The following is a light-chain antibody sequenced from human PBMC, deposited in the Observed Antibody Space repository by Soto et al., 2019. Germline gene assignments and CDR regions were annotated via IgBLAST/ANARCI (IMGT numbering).Light chain of an antibody. Sequence: QSVLTQPPSASGTPGQRVTISCSGSSSNIGSNTVNWYQQLPGTAPKLLIYSNNQRPSGVPDRLSGSKSGTSASLAISGLKSEDEAEYYCAAWDDSLNGWVFGGGTKLTVL. CDR1: SSNIGSNT. V-gene: IGLV1-44*01. CDR2: SNN. CDR3: AAWDDSLNGWV. J-gene: IGLJ3*02.